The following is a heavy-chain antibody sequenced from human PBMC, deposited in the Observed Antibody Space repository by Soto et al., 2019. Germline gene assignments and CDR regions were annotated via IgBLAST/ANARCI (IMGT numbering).Heavy chain of an antibody. V-gene: IGHV3-23*01. CDR2: ISGSGDST. Sequence: GGSLRLSCAASGFSPTNYVMNWVRQTPGKGLEWVSTISGSGDSTYYTDSAKGRFTISRDNSKNTLFLQMNSLRAEDTALYYCAKDNRAYGSGWSYGMDVWGQGTTVTVSS. CDR1: GFSPTNYV. CDR3: AKDNRAYGSGWSYGMDV. D-gene: IGHD6-19*01. J-gene: IGHJ6*02.